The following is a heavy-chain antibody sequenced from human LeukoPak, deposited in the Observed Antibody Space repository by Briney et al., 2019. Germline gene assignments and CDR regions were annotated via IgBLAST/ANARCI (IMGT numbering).Heavy chain of an antibody. Sequence: KPSETLSLTCTVSGGSISSSSYYWGWIRQPPGKGLEWIGSIYYSGNTYYNPSLKSRVTISVDTSKNQFSLKLSSVTAADTAVYYCARVSGYYYDSSGYFDYWGQGTLVTVSS. CDR1: GGSISSSSYY. CDR3: ARVSGYYYDSSGYFDY. CDR2: IYYSGNT. J-gene: IGHJ4*02. D-gene: IGHD3-22*01. V-gene: IGHV4-39*07.